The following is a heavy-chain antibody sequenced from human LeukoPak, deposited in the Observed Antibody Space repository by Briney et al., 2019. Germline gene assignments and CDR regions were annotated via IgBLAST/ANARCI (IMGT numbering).Heavy chain of an antibody. D-gene: IGHD6-19*01. J-gene: IGHJ4*02. V-gene: IGHV4-31*03. CDR1: GGSISSGGYY. CDR3: ARRNPSSGWPFDY. CDR2: IYYSGNT. Sequence: PSETLSLTCTVSGGSISSGGYYWSWIRQHPGKGLEWIGYIYYSGNTNYNPSLKSRVTISVDTSKNQFSLKLSSVTAADTAVYYCARRNPSSGWPFDYWGQGTLVTVSS.